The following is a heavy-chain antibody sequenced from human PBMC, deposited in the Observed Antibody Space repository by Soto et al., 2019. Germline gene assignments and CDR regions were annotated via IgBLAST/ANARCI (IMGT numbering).Heavy chain of an antibody. J-gene: IGHJ4*02. Sequence: PSETLSLTCTVSGVSIRSTSYYWAWIRQPPGKGLEWIGSISFGGTSSFSSSGSTFYNPSLNSRASISVDTSDNHFSLVLKSVTAADTAVYFCARLMGYWGQGXLVTVSS. CDR2: ISFGGTSSFSSSGST. CDR1: GVSIRSTSYY. V-gene: IGHV4-39*02. CDR3: ARLMGY.